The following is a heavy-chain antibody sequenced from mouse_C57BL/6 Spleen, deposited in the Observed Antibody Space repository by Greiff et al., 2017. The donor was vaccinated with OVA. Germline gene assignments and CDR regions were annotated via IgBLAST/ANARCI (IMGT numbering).Heavy chain of an antibody. CDR3: ARLEAYWYYGSY. J-gene: IGHJ2*01. CDR1: GYTFTDYY. Sequence: EVQLQQSGPVLVKPGASVKMSCKASGYTFTDYYMNWVKQSHGKSLEWIGVINPYNGGTSYNQKFKGKATLTVDKSSSTAYMELNSLTSEDSAVYYCARLEAYWYYGSYWGQGTTLTVSS. CDR2: INPYNGGT. V-gene: IGHV1-19*01. D-gene: IGHD1-1*01.